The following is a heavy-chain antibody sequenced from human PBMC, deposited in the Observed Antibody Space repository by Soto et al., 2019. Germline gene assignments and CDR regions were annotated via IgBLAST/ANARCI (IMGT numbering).Heavy chain of an antibody. J-gene: IGHJ4*02. Sequence: EVQLVESGGGLVKPGGSPRLSCAASGFTFSNAWMSWVRQATGKGLEWVGRIKSKTNGGTTDYAAPEKGRFTISRDDSKNTLYLQMNSLKTEYTAVYYCTTTTLLWFGELVCLWCQGTLVTVSS. CDR2: IKSKTNGGTT. V-gene: IGHV3-15*01. CDR3: TTTTLLWFGELVCL. D-gene: IGHD3-10*01. CDR1: GFTFSNAW.